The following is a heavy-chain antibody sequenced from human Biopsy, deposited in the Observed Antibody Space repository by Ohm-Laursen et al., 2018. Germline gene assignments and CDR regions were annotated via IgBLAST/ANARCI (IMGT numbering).Heavy chain of an antibody. D-gene: IGHD3-22*01. J-gene: IGHJ5*02. CDR2: IFYRGGT. CDR1: GGSISNNNYY. CDR3: ARDYDTSGYYYVS. V-gene: IGHV4-39*01. Sequence: SQTLSLTCTVSGGSISNNNYYWGWIRQPPGKGLEWIGSIFYRGGTHYKPSLKSRVNISVDTSKNQFSLKLNSVTAADTVVYYCARDYDTSGYYYVSWGQGTLVTVSS.